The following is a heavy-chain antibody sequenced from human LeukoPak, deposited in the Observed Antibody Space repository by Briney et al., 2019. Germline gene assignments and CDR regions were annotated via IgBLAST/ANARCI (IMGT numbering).Heavy chain of an antibody. CDR1: GGSISSSSYY. D-gene: IGHD3-10*01. Sequence: SETLSLTCTVSGGSISSSSYYWGWIRQPPGKGLEWIGSIYYSGSTYYNPSLKSRVTISVDTSKNQFSLKLTSVTAADTAVYYCARCPDYFGSGSPPNWGQGTLVTVSS. CDR2: IYYSGST. J-gene: IGHJ4*02. CDR3: ARCPDYFGSGSPPN. V-gene: IGHV4-39*07.